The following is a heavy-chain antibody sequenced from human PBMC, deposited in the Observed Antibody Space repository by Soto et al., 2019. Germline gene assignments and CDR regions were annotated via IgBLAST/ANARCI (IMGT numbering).Heavy chain of an antibody. J-gene: IGHJ6*02. CDR1: GFTFSSYA. CDR2: ISYDGSNK. CDR3: ARESGYSSGWYSSGNYGMDV. V-gene: IGHV3-30-3*01. D-gene: IGHD6-19*01. Sequence: GGSLRLSCAASGFTFSSYAMHWVRQAPGKELEWVAVISYDGSNKYYADSVKGRFTISRDNSKNTLYLQMNSLRAEDTAVYYCARESGYSSGWYSSGNYGMDVWGQGTTVTVSS.